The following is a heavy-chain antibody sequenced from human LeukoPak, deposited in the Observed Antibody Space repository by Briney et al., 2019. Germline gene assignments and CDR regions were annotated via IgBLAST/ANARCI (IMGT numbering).Heavy chain of an antibody. V-gene: IGHV4-34*01. CDR1: GGSFSGYY. J-gene: IGHJ6*02. CDR2: INHSGST. CDR3: ARDPVVTSLLVGDYGKDV. D-gene: IGHD3-22*01. Sequence: PSETLSLTCAVYGGSFSGYYWSWIRQPPGKGLEWIGEINHSGSTNYNPSLKSRVTISVDTSKNQFSLKLSSVTAADTAVYYCARDPVVTSLLVGDYGKDVWGQGTTVTVSS.